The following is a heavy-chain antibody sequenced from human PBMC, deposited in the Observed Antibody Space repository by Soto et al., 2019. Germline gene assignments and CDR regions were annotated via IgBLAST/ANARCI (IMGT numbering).Heavy chain of an antibody. Sequence: LRLSCAASGFTFSSYAMSWVRQAPGKGLEWVSAISGSGGSTYYADSVKGRFTISRDNSKNTLYLQMNSLRAEDTAVYYCARAKYSSGWPGFDYWGQGALVTVSS. D-gene: IGHD6-19*01. CDR1: GFTFSSYA. V-gene: IGHV3-23*01. CDR2: ISGSGGST. J-gene: IGHJ4*02. CDR3: ARAKYSSGWPGFDY.